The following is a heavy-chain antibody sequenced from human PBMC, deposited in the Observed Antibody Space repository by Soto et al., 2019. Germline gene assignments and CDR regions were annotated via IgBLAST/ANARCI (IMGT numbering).Heavy chain of an antibody. J-gene: IGHJ6*02. Sequence: PGGSLRLSCAASGFTFSSYGMHWVRQVPGKGLEWVAVKWYDGSNKYYADSVKGRFTISRDNSKNTLYLQMNSLRAEDTAVYYCARDRSTTIFRYYYYYGMDVWGQGTTVTVSS. D-gene: IGHD1-1*01. CDR1: GFTFSSYG. CDR2: KWYDGSNK. V-gene: IGHV3-33*01. CDR3: ARDRSTTIFRYYYYYGMDV.